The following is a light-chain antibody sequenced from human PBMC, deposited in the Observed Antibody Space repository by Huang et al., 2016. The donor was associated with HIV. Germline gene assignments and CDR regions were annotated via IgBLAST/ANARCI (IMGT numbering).Light chain of an antibody. CDR1: QSVFKN. J-gene: IGKJ1*01. V-gene: IGKV3-15*01. Sequence: ENLMTQSPSTLSVSPGESATLSCRASQSVFKNLAWYQQKPGQAPKLLIYGSSTRAAGIPAGFSGSGSGTDFTLTISSLQSEDFAVYYCQQYNTSPRTFGQGTKVEV. CDR3: QQYNTSPRT. CDR2: GSS.